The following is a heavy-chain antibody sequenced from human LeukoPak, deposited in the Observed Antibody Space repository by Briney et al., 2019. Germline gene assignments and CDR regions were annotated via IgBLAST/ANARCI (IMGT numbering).Heavy chain of an antibody. CDR1: GYTFTSYG. V-gene: IGHV1-46*01. CDR3: AREESGGYFDY. CDR2: SNPSGVGT. J-gene: IGHJ4*02. Sequence: GASVKVSCKASGYTFTSYGISWVRQAPGQGLEWMGVSNPSGVGTNYAQKFQGRVTTTRDTSTTTVYMELSSLRSEDTAVYYCAREESGGYFDYWGQGTLVTVSS. D-gene: IGHD2-8*02.